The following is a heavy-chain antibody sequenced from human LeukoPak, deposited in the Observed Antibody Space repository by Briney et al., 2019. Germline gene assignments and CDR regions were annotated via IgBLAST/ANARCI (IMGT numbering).Heavy chain of an antibody. Sequence: SETLSLTCTVSGGSISSYYWSWIRQPPGKGLEWIGYIYYTGITNYNPSLESRVTISVDTSKNQFSLKLNSVTAADTAVYYCTRHDAVPVIGHGMGVWGQGTTDTVSS. D-gene: IGHD3-16*02. V-gene: IGHV4-59*08. CDR1: GGSISSYY. CDR2: IYYTGIT. CDR3: TRHDAVPVIGHGMGV. J-gene: IGHJ6*02.